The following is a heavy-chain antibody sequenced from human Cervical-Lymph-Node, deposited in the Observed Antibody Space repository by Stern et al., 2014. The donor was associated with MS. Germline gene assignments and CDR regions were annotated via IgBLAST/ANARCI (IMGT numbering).Heavy chain of an antibody. Sequence: QVQLVESGPGLVKPSETLSLTCTVSGGSVSGYSWSWIRHAPGQHLEYIGSIYTSGSPDSNPSLNSRVPMSMATSRNQFPLPLSSVTAADTAVYFCARVLPAPRTIDYWGQGTLVTVSS. D-gene: IGHD2-2*01. J-gene: IGHJ4*02. V-gene: IGHV4-4*07. CDR1: GGSVSGYS. CDR3: ARVLPAPRTIDY. CDR2: IYTSGSP.